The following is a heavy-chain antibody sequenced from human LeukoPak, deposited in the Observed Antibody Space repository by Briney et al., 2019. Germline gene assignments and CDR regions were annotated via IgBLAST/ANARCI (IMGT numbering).Heavy chain of an antibody. V-gene: IGHV1-2*06. CDR3: AREGSYSSNWYPPFDY. J-gene: IGHJ4*02. Sequence: AASVKVSCKSSGYTFTGYYMHWVRQAPGQGLEWMGRINPNTGDTNYAQNFQGRVTMTRDTSISTAYMELSGLRFDDTAVYYCAREGSYSSNWYPPFDYWGQGTLVTVSS. CDR2: INPNTGDT. D-gene: IGHD6-13*01. CDR1: GYTFTGYY.